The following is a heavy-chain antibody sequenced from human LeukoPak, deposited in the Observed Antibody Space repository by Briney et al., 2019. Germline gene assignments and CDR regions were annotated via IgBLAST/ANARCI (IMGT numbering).Heavy chain of an antibody. D-gene: IGHD6-13*01. CDR3: ARDEAAAGRGNFDY. Sequence: ASVKVSCKAPGYTFTSYAMHWVRQAPGQRLEWMGWINAGNGNTKYSQKFQGRVTITRDTPASTAYMELSSLRSEDTAVYYCARDEAAAGRGNFDYWGQGTLVTVSS. J-gene: IGHJ4*02. CDR1: GYTFTSYA. V-gene: IGHV1-3*01. CDR2: INAGNGNT.